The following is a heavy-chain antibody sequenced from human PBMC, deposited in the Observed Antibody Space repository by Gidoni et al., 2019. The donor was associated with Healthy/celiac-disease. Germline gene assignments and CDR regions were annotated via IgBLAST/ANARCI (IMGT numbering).Heavy chain of an antibody. CDR1: GFTFRSSS. CDR2: ISSSSSYI. D-gene: IGHD2-2*01. J-gene: IGHJ6*03. V-gene: IGHV3-21*01. CDR3: ARDGIVVVPAARYYYMDV. Sequence: EVQLVESGGGLVKPGGSLRLSCAASGFTFRSSSMNWVRQAPGKGLEGVSSISSSSSYIYYADSVKGRFTISRDNAKNSLYLQMNSLRAEDTAVYYCARDGIVVVPAARYYYMDVWGKGTTVTVSS.